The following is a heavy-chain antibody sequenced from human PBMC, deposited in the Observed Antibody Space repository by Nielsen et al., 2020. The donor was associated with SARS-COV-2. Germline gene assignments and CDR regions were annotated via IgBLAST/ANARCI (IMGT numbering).Heavy chain of an antibody. CDR3: ARMYRSGSYSLAYYYYGMDV. J-gene: IGHJ6*02. V-gene: IGHV3-48*02. D-gene: IGHD3-10*01. CDR2: ISSSSSTI. CDR1: GFTFSSYS. Sequence: GESLKISCAASGFTFSSYSMNWVRQAPGKGLEWVSYISSSSSTICYADSVKGRFTISRDNAKNSLYLQMNSLRDEDTAVYYCARMYRSGSYSLAYYYYGMDVWGQGTTVTVSS.